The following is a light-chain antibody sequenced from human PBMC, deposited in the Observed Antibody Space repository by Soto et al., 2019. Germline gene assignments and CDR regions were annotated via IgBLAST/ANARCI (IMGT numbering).Light chain of an antibody. CDR1: QSISSW. J-gene: IGKJ1*01. CDR3: QQYNSYST. V-gene: IGKV1-5*03. CDR2: KAS. Sequence: DIQMTQSPSTLSASVGDRNNINCRASQSISSWLAWYQQKPGKAPKLLIYKASSLESGVPSRFSGSGSRTEFTLTISSLQPDDFATYYCQQYNSYSTFGQGTKVDIK.